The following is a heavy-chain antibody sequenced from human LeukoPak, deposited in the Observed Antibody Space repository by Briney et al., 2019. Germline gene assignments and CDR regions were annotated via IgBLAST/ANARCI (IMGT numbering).Heavy chain of an antibody. CDR1: GGSISSNNW. CDR3: ARLRTTIWPLDTFDI. J-gene: IGHJ3*02. CDR2: IFHSGST. V-gene: IGHV4-4*02. Sequence: PSETLSLTCAVSGGSISSNNWWSWVRQPPGKGLEWIGEIFHSGSTNYNPSLKSRVTISVDKSKNQFSLKLNSVTAADTAVYYCARLRTTIWPLDTFDIWGLGTVVAVSS. D-gene: IGHD3-3*01.